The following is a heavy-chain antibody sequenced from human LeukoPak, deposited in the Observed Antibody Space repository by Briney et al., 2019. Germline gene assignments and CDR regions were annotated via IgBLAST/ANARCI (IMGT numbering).Heavy chain of an antibody. CDR1: GGSISSYY. CDR3: ARGWYYYDSSGYPPWYFDL. J-gene: IGHJ2*01. Sequence: SETLSLTCTVSGGSISSYYWSWIRQPPGKGLEWIGYIYYSGSTNYNPSLKSRVTISVDTSKNQFSLNLSSVTAADTAVYYCARGWYYYDSSGYPPWYFDLWGRGTLVTVSS. D-gene: IGHD3-22*01. V-gene: IGHV4-59*08. CDR2: IYYSGST.